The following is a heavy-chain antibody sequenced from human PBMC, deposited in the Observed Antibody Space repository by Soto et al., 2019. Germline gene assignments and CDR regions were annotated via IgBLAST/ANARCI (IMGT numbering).Heavy chain of an antibody. CDR2: ISGNGGNT. V-gene: IGHV3-23*01. CDR1: GFTFSSYA. D-gene: IGHD6-6*01. Sequence: GGSLRLSCAASGFTFSSYAMSWVRQAPGKGLEWVSTISGNGGNTYYVDSVKGRFTISRDNAKNSLYLQMNSLRAEDTAVYYCARDKFGAARIWWFDPWGQGTLVTVSS. CDR3: ARDKFGAARIWWFDP. J-gene: IGHJ5*02.